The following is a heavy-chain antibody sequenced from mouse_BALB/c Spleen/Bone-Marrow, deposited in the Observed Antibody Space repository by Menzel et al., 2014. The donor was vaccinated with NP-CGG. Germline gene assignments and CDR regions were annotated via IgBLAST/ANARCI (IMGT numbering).Heavy chain of an antibody. D-gene: IGHD2-2*01. J-gene: IGHJ1*01. Sequence: EVKLVESGAELVKPGASVKLSCTASGFNIKDTYIHWVMQRPEQGLAWIGRIDPASGDTKFDPKFQGKATITADTSSNTAYLQVTSLTSEDTAVYYCARVNPWYFDVWGAGTTVPVSS. V-gene: IGHV14-3*02. CDR1: GFNIKDTY. CDR2: IDPASGDT. CDR3: ARVNPWYFDV.